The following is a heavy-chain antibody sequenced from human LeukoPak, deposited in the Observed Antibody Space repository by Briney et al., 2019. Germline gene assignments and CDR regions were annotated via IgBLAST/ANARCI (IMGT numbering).Heavy chain of an antibody. V-gene: IGHV3-21*01. CDR3: AMGSRGYYRN. Sequence: GGSLRLSCAAPGFTFSSYSMSWVRQAPGKGLEWVSSISSSSSYIYYADSVKGRFTISRDNAKNSLYMQMNRLRAEDTAVYDCAMGSRGYYRNWGQGTLVTVSS. D-gene: IGHD3-22*01. CDR2: ISSSSSYI. J-gene: IGHJ4*02. CDR1: GFTFSSYS.